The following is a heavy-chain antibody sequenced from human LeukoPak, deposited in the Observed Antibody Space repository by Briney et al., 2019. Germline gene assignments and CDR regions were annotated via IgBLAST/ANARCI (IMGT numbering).Heavy chain of an antibody. Sequence: GGSLRLSCAASGFTFSSYAMSWVRQAPGKGLEWVSTISDSGGSTYYADSVKGRLTISRDSSKNTLFLQMNSLRAEDTAVYYCAKDRTSGYYGSGSSDYWGQGTLVTVSS. V-gene: IGHV3-23*01. D-gene: IGHD3-10*01. CDR1: GFTFSSYA. CDR2: ISDSGGST. J-gene: IGHJ4*02. CDR3: AKDRTSGYYGSGSSDY.